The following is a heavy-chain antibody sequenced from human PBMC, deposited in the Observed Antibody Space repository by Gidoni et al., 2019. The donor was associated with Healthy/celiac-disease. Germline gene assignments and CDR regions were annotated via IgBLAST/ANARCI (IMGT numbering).Heavy chain of an antibody. CDR3: AREGYCSSTSCPAGNYYYYGMDV. J-gene: IGHJ6*02. CDR1: GFTFSSYS. V-gene: IGHV3-21*01. D-gene: IGHD2-2*01. Sequence: EVQLVESGGGLVKPGGSLRLSCAASGFTFSSYSMNWVRQAPGKGLEWVSSISSSSSYIYYADSVKGRFTISRDNAKNSLYLQMNSLRAEDTAVYYCAREGYCSSTSCPAGNYYYYGMDVWGQGTTVTVSS. CDR2: ISSSSSYI.